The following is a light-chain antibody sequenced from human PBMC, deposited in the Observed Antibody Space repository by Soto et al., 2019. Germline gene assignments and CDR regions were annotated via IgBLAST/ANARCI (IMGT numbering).Light chain of an antibody. J-gene: IGKJ2*01. CDR1: QFISTY. CDR2: ATS. CDR3: QQSYSLPPT. V-gene: IGKV1-39*01. Sequence: DIQMTQSPSSLSASVGDRVTIPCRSSQFISTYLRWYQQKPGKAPKLLIYATSSLQSGVPSRFSGSGSGTDFTLTISSLQPEDFATYYCQQSYSLPPTFGHGTKLEIK.